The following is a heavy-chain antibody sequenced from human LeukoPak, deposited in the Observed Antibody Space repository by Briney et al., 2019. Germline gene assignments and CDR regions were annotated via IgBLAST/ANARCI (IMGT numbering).Heavy chain of an antibody. CDR3: AKGVRYQDAFDI. D-gene: IGHD2-2*01. Sequence: GGSLRLSCAASGFTFSSYGMHWVRQAPDKGLEWVTFIRYDGDNKYYADSVKGRFTISRDNSKNTLYLQMNSLRAEDTAVYYCAKGVRYQDAFDIWGQGTMVTVSS. V-gene: IGHV3-30*02. CDR2: IRYDGDNK. CDR1: GFTFSSYG. J-gene: IGHJ3*02.